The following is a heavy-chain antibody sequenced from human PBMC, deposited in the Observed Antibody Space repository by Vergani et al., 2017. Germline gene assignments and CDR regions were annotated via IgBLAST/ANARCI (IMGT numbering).Heavy chain of an antibody. J-gene: IGHJ4*02. CDR3: ASWGDIVVVPAAIRSHY. D-gene: IGHD2-2*01. V-gene: IGHV3-33*08. CDR1: GFTFSSYG. CDR2: IWYDGSNK. Sequence: QVQLVESGGGVVQPGRSLRLSCAASGFTFSSYGMHWVRQAPGKGLEWVAVIWYDGSNKYYEDSVKGRFTISRDNSKNTLYLQMNSLRAEDTAVYYCASWGDIVVVPAAIRSHYWGQGTLVTVSS.